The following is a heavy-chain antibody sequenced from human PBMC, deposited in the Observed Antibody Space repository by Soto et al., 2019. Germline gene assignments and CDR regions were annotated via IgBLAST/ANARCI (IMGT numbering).Heavy chain of an antibody. J-gene: IGHJ3*02. D-gene: IGHD1-26*01. V-gene: IGHV3-30-3*01. CDR2: ISHDGTNK. CDR3: AREADPVGANDAFDI. Sequence: QVQLVESGGGVVQPGGSLRLSCAASGFTLSNYAIHWARQAPGRGLEWVALISHDGTNKHYADSVKGRFTISRDKLKNTVYLQMNSLKPDDTAVFYCAREADPVGANDAFDIWGQGRMVTVSS. CDR1: GFTLSNYA.